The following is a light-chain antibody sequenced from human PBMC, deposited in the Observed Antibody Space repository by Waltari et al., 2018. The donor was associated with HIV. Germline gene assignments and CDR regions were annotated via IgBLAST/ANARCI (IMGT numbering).Light chain of an antibody. CDR1: QSVSSSY. CDR2: GSC. J-gene: IGKJ4*01. Sequence: EIVLTQSPGTLSLSPGDRATLSCRASQSVSSSYLAWYQQKPGQAPRLLIYGSCSRATGIPDRFSGSGSGTDFTLTISRLEPEDCAVYYCQQYGSSPLTFGGGTTVEIK. V-gene: IGKV3-20*01. CDR3: QQYGSSPLT.